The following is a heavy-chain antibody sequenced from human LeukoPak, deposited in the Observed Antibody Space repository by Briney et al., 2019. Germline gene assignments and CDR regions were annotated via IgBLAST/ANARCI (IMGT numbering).Heavy chain of an antibody. V-gene: IGHV3-53*01. CDR2: IYTGGYT. CDR1: GFTVRSNY. Sequence: QTGGSLRLSCAASGFTVRSNYMSWVRQAPGKGLEWVSVIYTGGYTYYADSVKGRFTISRDNSKNTLYLQMNSLRVEGTAVYYCARDWELRLWGQGTLVTVSS. CDR3: ARDWELRL. D-gene: IGHD1-26*01. J-gene: IGHJ1*01.